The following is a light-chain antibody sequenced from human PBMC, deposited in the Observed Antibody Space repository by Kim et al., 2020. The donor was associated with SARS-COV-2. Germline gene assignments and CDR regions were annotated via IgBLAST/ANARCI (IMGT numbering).Light chain of an antibody. CDR1: QSVSSNS. Sequence: SAGERLTLACRASQSVSSNSLAWYQQKPGQAPRLLFYDASSRATGIPDRFSGSGSGTDCILTISRLEPEDSAVYYCQQSGSSPKYTFGQGTRLEI. J-gene: IGKJ2*01. CDR3: QQSGSSPKYT. V-gene: IGKV3-20*01. CDR2: DAS.